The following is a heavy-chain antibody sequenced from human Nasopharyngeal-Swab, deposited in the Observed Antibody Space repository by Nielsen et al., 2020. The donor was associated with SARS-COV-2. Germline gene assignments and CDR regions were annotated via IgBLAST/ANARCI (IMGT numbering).Heavy chain of an antibody. D-gene: IGHD3-3*01. CDR3: ARHFQDVTIFGVVIPGDYMDV. V-gene: IGHV4-39*01. Sequence: RQAPGKGLERFGSIYYSGSTYYNPSLRRRATISVETSKNQYSLNLSSVTAAETAVYYCARHFQDVTIFGVVIPGDYMDVWGKGTTVTVSS. J-gene: IGHJ6*03. CDR2: IYYSGST.